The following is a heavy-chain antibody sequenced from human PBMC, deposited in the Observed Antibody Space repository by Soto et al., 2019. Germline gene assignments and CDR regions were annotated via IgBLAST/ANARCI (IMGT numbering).Heavy chain of an antibody. J-gene: IGHJ6*02. D-gene: IGHD3-10*01. CDR3: ATDGITMVRGVIIGLTGGMDV. Sequence: ASVKVSCKVSGYTLTELSMHWVRQAPGKGLEWMGGFDPEDGETIYAQKFQGRVTMTEDTSTDTAYMELSSLRSEDTAVYYCATDGITMVRGVIIGLTGGMDVWGQGTTVTVPS. CDR2: FDPEDGET. V-gene: IGHV1-24*01. CDR1: GYTLTELS.